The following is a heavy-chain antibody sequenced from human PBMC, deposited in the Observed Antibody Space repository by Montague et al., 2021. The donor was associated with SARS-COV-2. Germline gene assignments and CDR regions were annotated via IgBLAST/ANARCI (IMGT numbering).Heavy chain of an antibody. CDR2: TYYSGST. Sequence: SETLSLTCTVSGGSISGFYWSWIRQPPGKGLEWIGYTYYSGSTKYNPSLESRVAVSVDRSKNQVPLKLTSVTAADTAVYYCARLLRSCTNGVCRTYYYYALDVWGQGTTVTVSS. J-gene: IGHJ6*02. CDR1: GGSISGFY. V-gene: IGHV4-59*01. CDR3: ARLLRSCTNGVCRTYYYYALDV. D-gene: IGHD2-8*01.